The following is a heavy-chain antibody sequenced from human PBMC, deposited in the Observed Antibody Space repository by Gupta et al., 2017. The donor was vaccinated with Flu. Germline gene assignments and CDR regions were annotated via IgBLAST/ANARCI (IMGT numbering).Heavy chain of an antibody. D-gene: IGHD1-14*01. CDR3: ARAPPNDREGFDP. CDR2: IYHSGST. CDR1: GYSISSGYY. Sequence: QVQLQESGPGLVKPSETLSLTCAVSGYSISSGYYWGWIRQPPGKGLEWIGSIYHSGSTYYNPSLKSRVTISVDTSKNQFSLKLSSVTAADTAVYYCARAPPNDREGFDPWGQGTLVTVSS. V-gene: IGHV4-38-2*01. J-gene: IGHJ5*02.